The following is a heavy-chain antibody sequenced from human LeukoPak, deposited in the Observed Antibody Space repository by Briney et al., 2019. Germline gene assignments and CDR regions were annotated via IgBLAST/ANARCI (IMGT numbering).Heavy chain of an antibody. V-gene: IGHV3-23*01. CDR1: GFTFSSYA. Sequence: GGSLRLSCAASGFTFSSYAMTWVRQAPGKGLEWVSAISGSGGSTYYADSVKGRFTISRDNSKNTLFLRMNSLRAEDTAVYYCAKEGCSSTSCSFFDYWGQGTLVTVSS. J-gene: IGHJ4*02. CDR3: AKEGCSSTSCSFFDY. D-gene: IGHD2-2*01. CDR2: ISGSGGST.